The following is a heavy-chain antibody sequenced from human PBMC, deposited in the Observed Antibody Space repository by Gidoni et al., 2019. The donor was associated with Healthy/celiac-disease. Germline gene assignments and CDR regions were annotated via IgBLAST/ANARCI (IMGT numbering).Heavy chain of an antibody. CDR3: AKEPKDYYDSSGYFSY. J-gene: IGHJ4*02. D-gene: IGHD3-22*01. CDR2: ISGSGGST. V-gene: IGHV3-23*01. CDR1: GFTFSSYA. Sequence: EVQLLESGGGLVQPGGSLRLSCAASGFTFSSYAMSWVRQAPGKGLEWVSAISGSGGSTYYADSVKGRFTISRDNSKNTLYLQMNSLRAEDTAVYYCAKEPKDYYDSSGYFSYWGQGTLVTVSS.